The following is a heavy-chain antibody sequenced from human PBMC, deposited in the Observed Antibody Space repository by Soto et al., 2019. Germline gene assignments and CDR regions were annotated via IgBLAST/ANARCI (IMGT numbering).Heavy chain of an antibody. D-gene: IGHD3-22*01. CDR2: IKSKTDGGTT. CDR3: TTFPYYDSSGYYLDY. CDR1: GFTFSNAW. V-gene: IGHV3-15*01. J-gene: IGHJ4*02. Sequence: GGSLRLSCAASGFTFSNAWVSWVRQAPGKGLEWVGRIKSKTDGGTTDYAAPVKGRFTISRDDSKNTLYLQMNSLKTEDTAVYYCTTFPYYDSSGYYLDYWGQGTLVTVSS.